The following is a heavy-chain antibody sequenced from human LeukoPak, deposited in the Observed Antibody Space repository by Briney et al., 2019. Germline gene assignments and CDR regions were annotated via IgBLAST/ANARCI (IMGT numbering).Heavy chain of an antibody. J-gene: IGHJ2*01. D-gene: IGHD3-22*01. V-gene: IGHV3-23*01. CDR2: ISGSGGST. Sequence: PGGSLRLSCAASGFTFSSYGMSWVRQAPGKGLEWVSAISGSGGSTYYADSVKGRFTISRDNSKNTLYLQMNSLRAEDTAVYYCAKVGITMIVVVTRYFDLWGRGTLVTVSS. CDR1: GFTFSSYG. CDR3: AKVGITMIVVVTRYFDL.